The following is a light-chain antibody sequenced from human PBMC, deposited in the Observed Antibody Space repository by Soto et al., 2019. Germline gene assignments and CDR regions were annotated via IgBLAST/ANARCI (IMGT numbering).Light chain of an antibody. Sequence: QSVLTQPASESGSPGQSITISCTGASSDIGGYNYVSWYQQNPGKAPKLMIYEVSNRPSGVSDRFSGSKSGNTASLTISGLQTEDEADYYCSSYRSSSTPVVFGGGTKLTVL. CDR2: EVS. CDR3: SSYRSSSTPVV. V-gene: IGLV2-14*01. J-gene: IGLJ2*01. CDR1: SSDIGGYNY.